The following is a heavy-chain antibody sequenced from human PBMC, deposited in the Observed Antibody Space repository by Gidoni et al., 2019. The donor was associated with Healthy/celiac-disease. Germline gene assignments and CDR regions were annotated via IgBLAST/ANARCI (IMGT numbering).Heavy chain of an antibody. D-gene: IGHD3-22*01. CDR3: ARVRYYYDSSGPLNY. J-gene: IGHJ4*02. CDR1: GFTFSSYS. Sequence: EVQLVESGGGLVKPGGSLSLSCAASGFTFSSYSMNWVRQAPGKGLEWVSSISSSSSYIYYADSVKGRFTISRDNAKNSLYLQMNSLRAEDTAVYYCARVRYYYDSSGPLNYWGQGTLVTVSS. V-gene: IGHV3-21*01. CDR2: ISSSSSYI.